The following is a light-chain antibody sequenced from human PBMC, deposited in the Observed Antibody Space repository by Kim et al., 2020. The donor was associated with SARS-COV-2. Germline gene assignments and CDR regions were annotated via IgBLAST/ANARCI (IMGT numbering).Light chain of an antibody. CDR2: ETD. J-gene: IGLJ3*02. V-gene: IGLV1-44*01. CDR3: ATWDDDLNSVL. CDR1: SSNIGGNS. Sequence: QSVLTQPPSASGTPGQRVTISCSGGSSNIGGNSVSWYQHLPGTAPKLLIYETDQRPSGVPDRISASKSRTSASLAISGLQSADEADYYCATWDDDLNSVLFGGGTQLTVL.